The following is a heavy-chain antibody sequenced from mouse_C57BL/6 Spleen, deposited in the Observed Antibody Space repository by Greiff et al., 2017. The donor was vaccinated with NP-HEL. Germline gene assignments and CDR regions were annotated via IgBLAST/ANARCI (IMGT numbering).Heavy chain of an antibody. J-gene: IGHJ4*01. Sequence: DVQLVESGPELVKPGASVKIPCKASGYTFTDYNMDWVKRSHGKSLEWIGDINPNNGGTIYNQKFKGKATLTVDKSSSTAYMELRSLTSEDTAVYYCARGGLGQDYAMDYWGQGTSVTVSS. V-gene: IGHV1-18*01. CDR1: GYTFTDYN. CDR2: INPNNGGT. D-gene: IGHD3-3*01. CDR3: ARGGLGQDYAMDY.